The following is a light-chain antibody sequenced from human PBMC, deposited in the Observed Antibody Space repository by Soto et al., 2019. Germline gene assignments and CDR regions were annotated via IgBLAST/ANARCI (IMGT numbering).Light chain of an antibody. J-gene: IGKJ2*01. CDR1: QSVSSSY. CDR3: QQYGSSLGYT. Sequence: EIVLTQSPGTLSLSPGERATLSCRASQSVSSSYLVCYQQKPGQAPRLLIYGASSRATGIPDRFSGSGSGTDFTLTISRLEPEDFAVYYCQQYGSSLGYTFGQGTKLEIK. V-gene: IGKV3-20*01. CDR2: GAS.